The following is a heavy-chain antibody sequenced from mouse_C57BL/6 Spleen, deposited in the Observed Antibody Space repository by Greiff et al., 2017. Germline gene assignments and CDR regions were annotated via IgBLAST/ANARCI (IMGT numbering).Heavy chain of an antibody. J-gene: IGHJ4*01. D-gene: IGHD2-4*01. CDR3: TTGDYDVGYYAMDY. V-gene: IGHV14-1*01. CDR2: IDPEDGDT. Sequence: VQLKQSGAELVRPGASVKLSCTASGFNIKDYYMHWVKQRPEQGLAWIGRIDPEDGDTEYAPKFQGKATMTADTSSNTAYLQLSSLTSEDTAVYYCTTGDYDVGYYAMDYWGQGTSVTVSS. CDR1: GFNIKDYY.